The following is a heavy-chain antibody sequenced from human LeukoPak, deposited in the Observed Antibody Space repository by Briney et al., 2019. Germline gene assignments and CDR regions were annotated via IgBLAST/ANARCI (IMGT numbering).Heavy chain of an antibody. CDR3: ARLPPGYSGYDYGMDV. CDR2: IIPILGIA. J-gene: IGHJ6*02. V-gene: IGHV1-69*04. CDR1: GGTFSSYA. D-gene: IGHD5-12*01. Sequence: ASVKVSCKASGGTFSSYAISWVRQAPGQGLEWMGRIIPILGIANYAQKFQGRVTITADKSTSTAYMELSSLRSEDTAVYYCARLPPGYSGYDYGMDVWGQGTTVTVSS.